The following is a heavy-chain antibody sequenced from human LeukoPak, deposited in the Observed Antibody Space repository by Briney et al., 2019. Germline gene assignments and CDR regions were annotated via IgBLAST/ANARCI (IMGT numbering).Heavy chain of an antibody. Sequence: GGSLRLSCAASGFTFSSYEMNWVRQAPGKGLEWVSYISSSGSTIYYADSVKGRFTISRDNAKNSLYLQMNSLRAEDTAVYYCARDSLAAALGPNWFDPWGQGTLVTVSS. CDR1: GFTFSSYE. J-gene: IGHJ5*02. CDR3: ARDSLAAALGPNWFDP. D-gene: IGHD6-13*01. V-gene: IGHV3-48*03. CDR2: ISSSGSTI.